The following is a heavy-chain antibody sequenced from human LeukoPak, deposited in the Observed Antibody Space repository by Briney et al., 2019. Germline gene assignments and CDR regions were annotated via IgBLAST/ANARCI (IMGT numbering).Heavy chain of an antibody. D-gene: IGHD5-18*01. CDR3: ARDAAYSYGIIRSDCYYYYMDV. CDR2: IYYSGST. Sequence: SETLSLTCTVSGGSISSYYWSWIRQPPGKGLEWIGYIYYSGSTNYNPSLKSRVTISVDTSKNQFSLKLSSVTAADTAVYYCARDAAYSYGIIRSDCYYYYMDVWGKGTTVTVSS. V-gene: IGHV4-59*01. J-gene: IGHJ6*03. CDR1: GGSISSYY.